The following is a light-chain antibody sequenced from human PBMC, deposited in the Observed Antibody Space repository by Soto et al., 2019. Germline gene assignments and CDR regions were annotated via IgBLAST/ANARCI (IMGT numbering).Light chain of an antibody. J-gene: IGKJ2*01. CDR3: QLRSDWPPTYT. Sequence: EVVLTQSPATLSLSPGTGATLSCRASQIVTSSLAWYQQRPGLSPRLLIYDTFTRATGIPARFSATGAGTDFTLTISILEPDDSAVYFCQLRSDWPPTYTFGQGTKLE. V-gene: IGKV3-11*01. CDR1: QIVTSS. CDR2: DTF.